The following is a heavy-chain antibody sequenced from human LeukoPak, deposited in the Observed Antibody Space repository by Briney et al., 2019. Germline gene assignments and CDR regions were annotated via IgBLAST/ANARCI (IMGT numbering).Heavy chain of an antibody. Sequence: PGGSLRLSCAASGFTFTGYAMSWFRQPPGKGLEWSQAISGSGGSTYYADSVKGRFTISRDNSKNTLYLQMNSLRAEDTAVYYCAKSANARPTTLDYWGQGTLVTVSS. CDR3: AKSANARPTTLDY. D-gene: IGHD1-1*01. J-gene: IGHJ4*02. CDR2: ISGSGGST. V-gene: IGHV3-23*01. CDR1: GFTFTGYA.